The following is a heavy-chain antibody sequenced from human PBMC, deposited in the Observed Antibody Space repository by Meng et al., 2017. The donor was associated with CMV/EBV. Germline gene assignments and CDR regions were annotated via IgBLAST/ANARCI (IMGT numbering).Heavy chain of an antibody. V-gene: IGHV1-2*02. Sequence: ASVKVSCKASGYMFTTYGLTWVRQAPGQGLEWMGWINPNSGGTNYAQKFQGRVTMTRDTSISTAYMELSRLRSDDTAVYYCARVLGLRLTGGFDYWGQGTLVTVSS. CDR1: GYMFTTYG. D-gene: IGHD3-9*01. CDR3: ARVLGLRLTGGFDY. J-gene: IGHJ4*02. CDR2: INPNSGGT.